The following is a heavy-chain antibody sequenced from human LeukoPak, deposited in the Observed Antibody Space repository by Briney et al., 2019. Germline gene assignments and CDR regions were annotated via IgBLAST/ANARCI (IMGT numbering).Heavy chain of an antibody. CDR2: ISTTSAYT. CDR1: GFVFSDYY. D-gene: IGHD3-10*02. Sequence: GGSLRLFCTASGFVFSDYYMTWIRQTPGTGLEWLSYISTTSAYTNYADSVRGRFTISRDNAKNSLYLQMNSLRAEDTAVYYCARASRQRVRYFDYWGEGTVVTVSS. J-gene: IGHJ4*02. CDR3: ARASRQRVRYFDY. V-gene: IGHV3-11*06.